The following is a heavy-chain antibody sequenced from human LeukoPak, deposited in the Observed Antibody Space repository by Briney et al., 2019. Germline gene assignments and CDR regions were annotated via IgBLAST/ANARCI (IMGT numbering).Heavy chain of an antibody. V-gene: IGHV3-30*02. Sequence: PGGSLRLSCAASGFTFSVYGIHWVRQAPGKGLEWVALIRYDGSNKYYADSVRGRFTISRDNSKNTLYLLMNSLRAEDTAVYYCARADSYAQNPFDYWGQGTLVTVSS. J-gene: IGHJ4*02. D-gene: IGHD5-18*01. CDR1: GFTFSVYG. CDR2: IRYDGSNK. CDR3: ARADSYAQNPFDY.